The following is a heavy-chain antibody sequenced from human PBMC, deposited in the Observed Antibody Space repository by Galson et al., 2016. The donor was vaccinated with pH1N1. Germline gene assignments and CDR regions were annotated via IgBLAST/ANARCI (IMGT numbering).Heavy chain of an antibody. CDR3: ASARPTWGLLADAFDT. V-gene: IGHV4-61*02. CDR1: GGSIGGGYYI. D-gene: IGHD1-26*01. CDR2: VFASGNT. Sequence: TLSLTCTVSGGSIGGGYYIWTWIRQPAGKGLEWIGRVFASGNTNYNPSLKGRVTITLDTSKSQFSLKRSSVTAADTAVYYCASARPTWGLLADAFDTGGQGTVVTASS. J-gene: IGHJ3*02.